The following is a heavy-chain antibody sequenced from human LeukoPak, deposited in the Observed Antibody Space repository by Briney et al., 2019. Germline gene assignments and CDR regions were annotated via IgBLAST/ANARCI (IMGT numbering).Heavy chain of an antibody. CDR1: GGSISSYY. Sequence: SETLSLTCTVSGGSISSYYWGWIRQPPGKGLEWIGYIYYSGSTNYNPSLKSRVTISVDTSKNQFSLKLSSVTAADTAVYYCARHHSSSWYFDYWGQGTLVTVSS. CDR3: ARHHSSSWYFDY. CDR2: IYYSGST. V-gene: IGHV4-59*08. J-gene: IGHJ4*02. D-gene: IGHD6-13*01.